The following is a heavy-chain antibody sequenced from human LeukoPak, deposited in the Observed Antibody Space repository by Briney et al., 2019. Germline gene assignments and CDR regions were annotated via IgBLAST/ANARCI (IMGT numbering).Heavy chain of an antibody. J-gene: IGHJ5*02. Sequence: PSETLSLTCAVSGGSISSGGYSWSWIRQPPGKGLEWIGYIYYSGSTYYNPSLKSRVTISVDTSKNQFSLKLSSVTAADTAVYYCARADYDILTGSTGWFDPWGQGTLVTVSS. CDR1: GGSISSGGYS. CDR2: IYYSGST. D-gene: IGHD3-9*01. V-gene: IGHV4-30-4*07. CDR3: ARADYDILTGSTGWFDP.